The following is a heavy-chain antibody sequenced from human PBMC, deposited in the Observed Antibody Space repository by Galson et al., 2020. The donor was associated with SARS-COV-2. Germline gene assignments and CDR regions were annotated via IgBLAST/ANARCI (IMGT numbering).Heavy chain of an antibody. CDR2: INHSGST. CDR3: GRMIYCSSFSGDRDYNKHGMDV. D-gene: IGHD2-2*01. CDR1: GGSFSDYY. Sequence: SETLSLTCAVYGGSFSDYYWTWIRRPPGRGLEWIGEINHSGSTNYNLSLKSRVTISVDTSKNQFSLKLTSVTAADTAVYYCGRMIYCSSFSGDRDYNKHGMDVWGQGTTVTVSS. V-gene: IGHV4-34*01. J-gene: IGHJ6*02.